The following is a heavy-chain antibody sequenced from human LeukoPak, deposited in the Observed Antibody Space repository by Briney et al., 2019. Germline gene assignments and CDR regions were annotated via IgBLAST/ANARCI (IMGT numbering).Heavy chain of an antibody. D-gene: IGHD3-22*01. CDR2: ISPSGRT. CDR3: ARALVDYYDSSGYYYDY. V-gene: IGHV4-4*07. Sequence: SETLSLTCSVSGGSISSYYWSWIRQPAGKGLEWIGRISPSGRTNYNPSLKSRVTISVDKSNNQFSLMLTSLTAAETALYYCARALVDYYDSSGYYYDYWGQGTLVTVSS. J-gene: IGHJ4*02. CDR1: GGSISSYY.